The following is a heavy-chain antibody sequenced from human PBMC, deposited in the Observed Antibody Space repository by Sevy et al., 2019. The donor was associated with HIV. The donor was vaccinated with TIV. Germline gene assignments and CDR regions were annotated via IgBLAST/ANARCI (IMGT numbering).Heavy chain of an antibody. V-gene: IGHV4-59*01. Sequence: SETLSLTCTVSGGSISGYYWTWIRQSPGKGLEWIGYIHYSGSTNYNPSLEGRVTISGDTSKNQFSLRLTSVTAADTAVYYCAREGCTKPHDYWGQGTLVTVSS. CDR3: AREGCTKPHDY. D-gene: IGHD2-8*01. CDR2: IHYSGST. CDR1: GGSISGYY. J-gene: IGHJ4*02.